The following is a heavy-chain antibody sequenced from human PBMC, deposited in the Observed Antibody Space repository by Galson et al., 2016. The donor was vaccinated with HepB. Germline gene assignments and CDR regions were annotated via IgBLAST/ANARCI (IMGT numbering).Heavy chain of an antibody. D-gene: IGHD3-16*01. CDR1: GFSLSTSLVG. Sequence: PALVKPTQTLTLTCTFSGFSLSTSLVGVGWIRQPPGEALEWLALIYWNDEKRYSPSLKSRLTITKDTSKNQVVLTVTNLDPVDTATYYCAHFDYGSQSFDCWGQGTLGTVSA. CDR2: IYWNDEK. CDR3: AHFDYGSQSFDC. V-gene: IGHV2-5*01. J-gene: IGHJ4*02.